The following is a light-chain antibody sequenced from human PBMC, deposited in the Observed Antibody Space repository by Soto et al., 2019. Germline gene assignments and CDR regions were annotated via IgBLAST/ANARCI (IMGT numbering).Light chain of an antibody. V-gene: IGLV8-61*01. CDR1: SASVSASYY. Sequence: QAVVTQEPSFSVSPGGTVTLTCGLRSASVSASYYPSWYQQTPGQAPRTLIYRTNTRSSGVPDRFSGSILGNKAALTITGAQADDESDYYCLLCMGSGISVFGGGTKLTVL. CDR3: LLCMGSGISV. CDR2: RTN. J-gene: IGLJ3*02.